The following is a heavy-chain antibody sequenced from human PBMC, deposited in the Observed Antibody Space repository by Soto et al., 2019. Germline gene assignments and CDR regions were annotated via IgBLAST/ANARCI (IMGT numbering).Heavy chain of an antibody. Sequence: GGSRRLSCTVSGFTFRSYWMHWVRQAPGKGLGWVSRINSDGSSTNYADSVNGRFTVSRDNAKSTLYLQMNSLRAEDTAVYYCAREGVGYSYGNFDYWGQGTLVTVSS. V-gene: IGHV3-74*01. CDR3: AREGVGYSYGNFDY. D-gene: IGHD5-18*01. CDR2: INSDGSST. CDR1: GFTFRSYW. J-gene: IGHJ4*02.